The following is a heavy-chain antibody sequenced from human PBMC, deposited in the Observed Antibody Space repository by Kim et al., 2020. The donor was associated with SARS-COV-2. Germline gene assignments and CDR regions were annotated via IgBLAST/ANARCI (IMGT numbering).Heavy chain of an antibody. J-gene: IGHJ4*02. CDR3: ARGGVEMATINLDY. D-gene: IGHD5-12*01. V-gene: IGHV1-69*01. Sequence: AQKFQGGGTITADESTSTAYMELSSLRSEDTAVYYCARGGVEMATINLDYWGQGTLVTVSS.